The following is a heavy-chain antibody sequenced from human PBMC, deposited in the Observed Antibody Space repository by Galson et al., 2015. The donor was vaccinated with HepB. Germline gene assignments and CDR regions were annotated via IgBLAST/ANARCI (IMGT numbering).Heavy chain of an antibody. Sequence: SVKVSCKASGGTFSSYAISWVRQAPGQGLEWMGGIVPIFGTANYAQKFQGRVTITADESTSTAYMELSSLRSEDTAVYYCARGYCSSTSCYTGDYWGRGTLVTVSS. CDR1: GGTFSSYA. D-gene: IGHD2-2*02. CDR3: ARGYCSSTSCYTGDY. V-gene: IGHV1-69*13. CDR2: IVPIFGTA. J-gene: IGHJ4*02.